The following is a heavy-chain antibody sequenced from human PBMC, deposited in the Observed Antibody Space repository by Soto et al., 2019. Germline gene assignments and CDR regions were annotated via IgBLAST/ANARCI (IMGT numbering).Heavy chain of an antibody. CDR1: GYTFTTYG. V-gene: IGHV1-18*01. Sequence: GASVKVSCKASGYTFTTYGISWVRQAPGQGLEWMGWINGYNGNTDYPQKLQGRVTMTTDTSTSTAYMALRSLRSDDTAVYYCAREGSAPYYYSCMDVWGQGTTVTVSS. D-gene: IGHD6-19*01. CDR3: AREGSAPYYYSCMDV. J-gene: IGHJ6*02. CDR2: INGYNGNT.